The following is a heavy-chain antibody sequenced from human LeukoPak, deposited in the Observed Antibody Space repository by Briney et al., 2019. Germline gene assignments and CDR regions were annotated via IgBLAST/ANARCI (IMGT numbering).Heavy chain of an antibody. CDR1: GYTFTGSY. Sequence: ASVKVSCKASGYTFTGSYMDWVRQAPGQRLEWMGWINAGNGNTKYSQKFQGRVTITRDTSASTAYMELSSLRSEDTAVYYCARVPGYCSSTSCYPLYYFDYWGQGTLVTVSS. D-gene: IGHD2-2*01. J-gene: IGHJ4*02. CDR3: ARVPGYCSSTSCYPLYYFDY. V-gene: IGHV1-3*01. CDR2: INAGNGNT.